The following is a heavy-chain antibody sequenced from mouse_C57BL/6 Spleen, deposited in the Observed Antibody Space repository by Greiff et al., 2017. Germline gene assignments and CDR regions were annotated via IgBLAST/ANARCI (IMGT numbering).Heavy chain of an antibody. CDR2: IYPGGGYT. D-gene: IGHD2-1*01. J-gene: IGHJ4*01. V-gene: IGHV1-63*01. CDR3: ARGDYYGNYFYYAMDY. Sequence: QVQLQQSGAELVRPGTSVKMSCKASGYTFTNYWIGWAKQRPGHGLEWIGDIYPGGGYTNYNEKFKGKATLTADKSSSTAYMQFSSLTSEDSAIYYCARGDYYGNYFYYAMDYWGQGTSVTVSS. CDR1: GYTFTNYW.